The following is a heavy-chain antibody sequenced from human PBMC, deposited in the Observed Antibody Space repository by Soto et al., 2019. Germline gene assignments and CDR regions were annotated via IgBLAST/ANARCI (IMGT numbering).Heavy chain of an antibody. D-gene: IGHD2-21*01. V-gene: IGHV3-23*01. Sequence: GGSLRLSCTASGLPHSRFAMMWVRQAPGKGLECVSGIYGSGGGIEYADSVKGRFTISRDNSKNTVYLQMTDLRADDTAVYYCEKDALYSDGLWIMDHWGQGTQVTVYS. CDR2: IYGSGGGI. CDR3: EKDALYSDGLWIMDH. CDR1: GLPHSRFA. J-gene: IGHJ4*02.